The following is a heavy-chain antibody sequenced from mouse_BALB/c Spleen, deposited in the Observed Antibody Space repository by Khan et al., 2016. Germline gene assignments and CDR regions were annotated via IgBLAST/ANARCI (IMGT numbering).Heavy chain of an antibody. V-gene: IGHV1-54*01. J-gene: IGHJ3*01. CDR3: ARAPITTVLEGFAY. CDR2: INPGSGGT. D-gene: IGHD1-1*01. Sequence: QVQLQQSGAELVRPGTSVQVSCKASGYAFTNYLIEWVQQRTGQGLEWIGVINPGSGGTHYNEKFKGMATLTADKSSSTAYMQLSSLTSDDSAVYFCARAPITTVLEGFAYWGQGTLVTVSA. CDR1: GYAFTNYL.